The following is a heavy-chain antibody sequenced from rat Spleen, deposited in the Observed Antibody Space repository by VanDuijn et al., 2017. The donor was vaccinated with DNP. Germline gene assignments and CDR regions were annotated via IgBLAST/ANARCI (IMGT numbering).Heavy chain of an antibody. Sequence: EVQLQESGPGLVKPSQSLSLTCSVTGYSITSNYWGWIRKFPGNKMEWMGYISYSGSTSYNTSLKSRISITRDTSKNQFFLQLNSVTNEDTATYYCARSYYYSGYYFDYWGQGVMVTVSS. D-gene: IGHD1-1*01. V-gene: IGHV3-1*01. J-gene: IGHJ2*01. CDR3: ARSYYYSGYYFDY. CDR1: GYSITSNY. CDR2: ISYSGST.